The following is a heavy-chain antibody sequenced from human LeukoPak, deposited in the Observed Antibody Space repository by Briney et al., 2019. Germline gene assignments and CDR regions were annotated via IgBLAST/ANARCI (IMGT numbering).Heavy chain of an antibody. CDR2: FDPEDGET. J-gene: IGHJ4*02. CDR1: VYTLTELT. D-gene: IGHD3-22*01. CDR3: ATDRDGSGYIY. V-gene: IGHV1-24*01. Sequence: ASVKVSCKVSVYTLTELTMHWVRDGPGKGLEWMGGFDPEDGETIYAQKFQGRVTMTEDTSTDTAYMELSSLRSEDTAVYYCATDRDGSGYIYWGQGTLVTVSS.